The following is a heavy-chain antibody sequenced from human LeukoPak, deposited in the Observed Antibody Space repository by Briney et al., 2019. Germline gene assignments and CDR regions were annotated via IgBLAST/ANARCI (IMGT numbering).Heavy chain of an antibody. CDR2: ISSSSSTI. CDR1: GFTFSSYS. V-gene: IGHV3-48*01. CDR3: ARDINHSYYFMDV. J-gene: IGHJ6*03. Sequence: PGGSLRLSCAASGFTFSSYSMNWVRQAPGKGLEWVSYISSSSSTIYYADSVKGRFTISRDNAKNSLYLQMYSLRAEDTAVYYCARDINHSYYFMDVWGKGTTVTVSS.